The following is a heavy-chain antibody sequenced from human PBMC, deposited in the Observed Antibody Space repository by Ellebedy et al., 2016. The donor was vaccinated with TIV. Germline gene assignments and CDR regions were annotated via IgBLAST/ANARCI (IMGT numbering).Heavy chain of an antibody. CDR1: GGSFSGYY. CDR2: IYYSGST. Sequence: MPGGSLRLSCAVYGGSFSGYYWSWIRQPPGKGLEWIGYIYYSGSTNYNPSLKSRVTISVDTSKNQFSLKLSSVTAADTAVYYCARSFAAPYYFDYWGQGTLVTVSS. J-gene: IGHJ4*02. CDR3: ARSFAAPYYFDY. V-gene: IGHV4-59*01. D-gene: IGHD2/OR15-2a*01.